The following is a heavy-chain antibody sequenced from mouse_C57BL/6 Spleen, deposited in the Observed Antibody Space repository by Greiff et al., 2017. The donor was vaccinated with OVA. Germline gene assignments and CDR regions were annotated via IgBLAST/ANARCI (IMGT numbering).Heavy chain of an antibody. CDR3: ARDSTVVAKDY. V-gene: IGHV3-6*01. J-gene: IGHJ2*01. CDR2: ISYDGSN. CDR1: GYSITSGYY. D-gene: IGHD1-1*01. Sequence: EVKVEESGPGLVKPSQSLSLTCSVTGYSITSGYYWNWIRQFPGNKLEWMGYISYDGSNNYNPSLKNRISITRDTSKNQFFLKLNSVTTEDTATYYCARDSTVVAKDYWGQGTTLTVSS.